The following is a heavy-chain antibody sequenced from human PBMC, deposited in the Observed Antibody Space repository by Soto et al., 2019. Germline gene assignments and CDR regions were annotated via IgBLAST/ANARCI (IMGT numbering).Heavy chain of an antibody. CDR3: ARRYGASFDY. CDR2: IYYSGST. J-gene: IGHJ4*02. D-gene: IGHD4-17*01. Sequence: SETLSLTCTVSGGSTSSYYWSWIRQPPGKGLEWIGYIYYSGSTNYNPSLKSRVTISVDTSKNQFSLKLSSVTAADTAVYYCARRYGASFDYWGQGTRVPVS. V-gene: IGHV4-59*01. CDR1: GGSTSSYY.